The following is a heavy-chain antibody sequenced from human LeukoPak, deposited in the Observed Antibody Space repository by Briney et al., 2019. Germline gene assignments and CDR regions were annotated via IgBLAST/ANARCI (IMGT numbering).Heavy chain of an antibody. CDR2: ISSSGSTI. V-gene: IGHV3-48*03. D-gene: IGHD3-10*01. CDR3: ARAGYGSGSYPLDC. J-gene: IGHJ4*02. Sequence: GGSLRLSCAASGFTFSSYEMNWVRQAPGKGLEWVSYISSSGSTIYYADSVKGRFTISRDNAKNSLYLQMNSLRAEDTAVYYCARAGYGSGSYPLDCWGQGTLVTVSS. CDR1: GFTFSSYE.